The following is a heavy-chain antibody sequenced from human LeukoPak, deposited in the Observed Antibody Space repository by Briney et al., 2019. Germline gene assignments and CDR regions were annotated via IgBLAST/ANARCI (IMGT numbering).Heavy chain of an antibody. D-gene: IGHD3-9*01. Sequence: ASVKVSSKVSGYTLTELSMHWVRQAPGKGLEWMGGFDPEDGETIYAQKFQGRVTMTEDTSTDTAYMELSSLRSEDTAVYYCATSRPEYHYDILTGYHYRNWFDPWGQGTLVTVSS. CDR1: GYTLTELS. J-gene: IGHJ5*02. CDR3: ATSRPEYHYDILTGYHYRNWFDP. V-gene: IGHV1-24*01. CDR2: FDPEDGET.